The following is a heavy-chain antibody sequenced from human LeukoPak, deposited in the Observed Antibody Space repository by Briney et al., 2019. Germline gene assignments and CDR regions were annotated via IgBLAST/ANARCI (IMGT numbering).Heavy chain of an antibody. CDR1: GFTFSSYG. V-gene: IGHV3-30*18. Sequence: GGSLRLSCAASGFTFSSYGMHWVRQAPGKGLEWVAVISYDGSNKYYADSVKGRFTISRDNSKNTLYLQMNSLRAEDTAVYYCAKVWYSSGWYTQAAFDIWGQGTMVTVSS. CDR2: ISYDGSNK. J-gene: IGHJ3*02. D-gene: IGHD6-19*01. CDR3: AKVWYSSGWYTQAAFDI.